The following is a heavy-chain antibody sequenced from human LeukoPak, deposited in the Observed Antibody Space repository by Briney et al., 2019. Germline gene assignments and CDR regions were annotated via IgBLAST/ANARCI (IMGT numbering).Heavy chain of an antibody. V-gene: IGHV1-2*02. CDR2: INPNSGGT. CDR3: ARDLDSSSWYDY. Sequence: VKVSCKASGYTFTGYYMHWVRQAPGQGLEWMGWINPNSGGTNYAQKFQGRVTMTRDTSISTAYMELSRLRSDDTAVYYCARDLDSSSWYDYWGQGTLVTVSS. D-gene: IGHD6-13*01. CDR1: GYTFTGYY. J-gene: IGHJ4*02.